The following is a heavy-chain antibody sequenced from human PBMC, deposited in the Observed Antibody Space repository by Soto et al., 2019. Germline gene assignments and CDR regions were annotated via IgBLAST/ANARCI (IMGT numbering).Heavy chain of an antibody. J-gene: IGHJ4*02. CDR1: GGSISSGGYH. Sequence: QVQLQESGPGLVKPSQTLSLTCTVSGGSISSGGYHWSWIRQHPGKGLEWIGYIYYSGSTYYNPSLKSRVTISVDTSKNQFSLKLSSVTAADTAVYYCARDEMVYAILYYWGQGTLVTVSS. V-gene: IGHV4-31*03. D-gene: IGHD2-8*01. CDR2: IYYSGST. CDR3: ARDEMVYAILYY.